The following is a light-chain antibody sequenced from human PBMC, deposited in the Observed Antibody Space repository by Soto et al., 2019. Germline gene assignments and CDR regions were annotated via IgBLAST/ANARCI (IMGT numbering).Light chain of an antibody. CDR1: ESVRNN. J-gene: IGKJ1*01. V-gene: IGKV3-15*01. CDR3: QQYVNWPPWT. CDR2: GAS. Sequence: EIVLTQSPDTLSVSPGDRATLTCRASESVRNNLAWYQRRPGQAPRLLIYGASTRATGIPARFSGSGSGTEFTLTISSLQSEDFAVYYCQQYVNWPPWTFGQGTKVEIK.